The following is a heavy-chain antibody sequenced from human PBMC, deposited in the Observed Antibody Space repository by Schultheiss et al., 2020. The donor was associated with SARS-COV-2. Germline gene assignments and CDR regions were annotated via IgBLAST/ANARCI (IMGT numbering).Heavy chain of an antibody. Sequence: GGSLRLPCVVSGFTFSDYFMTWILQAPGKGLEWVSYISCGGSTKYYADSVNGRFTIAMDNAKNSLFLQMNILRAEDTAVYYYALDYYSSGDDFDYWGQGTMVTVSS. CDR1: GFTFSDYF. J-gene: IGHJ4*02. V-gene: IGHV3-11*01. CDR2: ISCGGSTK. D-gene: IGHD3-22*01. CDR3: ALDYYSSGDDFDY.